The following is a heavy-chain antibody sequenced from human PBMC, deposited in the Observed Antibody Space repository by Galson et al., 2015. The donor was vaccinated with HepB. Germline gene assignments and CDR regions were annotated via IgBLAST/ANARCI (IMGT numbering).Heavy chain of an antibody. CDR2: ISSSSSTI. D-gene: IGHD5-24*01. J-gene: IGHJ3*02. CDR1: GFTFSSYS. V-gene: IGHV3-48*02. Sequence: SLRLSCAASGFTFSSYSMNWVRQAPGKGLEWVSYISSSSSTIYYADSVKGRFTISRDNAKNSLYLQMNSLRDEDTAVYYCATWLQLEADAFDIWGQGTMVTVSS. CDR3: ATWLQLEADAFDI.